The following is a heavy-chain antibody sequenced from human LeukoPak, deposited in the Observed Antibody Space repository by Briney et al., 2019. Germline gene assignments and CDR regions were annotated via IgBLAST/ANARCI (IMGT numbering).Heavy chain of an antibody. V-gene: IGHV3-48*01. CDR2: ISSSSSSTI. CDR1: GFTFSSYS. CDR3: ARERCSSTSCYAAFS. Sequence: PGGSLRLSCAASGFTFSSYSMNWVRQAPGKGLEWVSYISSSSSSTIYYADSVKGRFTISRDNAKNSLYLQMNSLRAEDTAVYYCARERCSSTSCYAAFSWGQGTLVTVSS. J-gene: IGHJ5*02. D-gene: IGHD2-2*01.